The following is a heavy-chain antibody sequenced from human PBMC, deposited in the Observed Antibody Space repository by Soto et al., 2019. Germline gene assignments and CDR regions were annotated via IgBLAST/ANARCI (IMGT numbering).Heavy chain of an antibody. CDR3: AKGVYWEQQLEEPDAFDI. CDR2: ISYDGSNK. D-gene: IGHD6-13*01. CDR1: GFTFSSYG. Sequence: QVQLVESGGGVVQPGRSLRLSCAASGFTFSSYGMHWVRQAPGKGLEWVAVISYDGSNKYYADSVKGRFTISRDNSKNTLYLQMNSLRAEDTAVYYCAKGVYWEQQLEEPDAFDIWGQGTMVTVSS. J-gene: IGHJ3*02. V-gene: IGHV3-30*18.